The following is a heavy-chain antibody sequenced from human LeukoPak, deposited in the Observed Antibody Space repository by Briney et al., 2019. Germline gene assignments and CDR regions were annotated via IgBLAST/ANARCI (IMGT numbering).Heavy chain of an antibody. D-gene: IGHD5-24*01. Sequence: SETLSLTCTVSGGSISSYYWSWIRQPPGKGLEWIGYIYYSGSTNYNPSLKSRVTISVDTSKNQFSLKLSSVTAADTAVYYCARVDMATIRRAFDIWGQGTMVTVSS. CDR1: GGSISSYY. CDR2: IYYSGST. CDR3: ARVDMATIRRAFDI. J-gene: IGHJ3*02. V-gene: IGHV4-59*01.